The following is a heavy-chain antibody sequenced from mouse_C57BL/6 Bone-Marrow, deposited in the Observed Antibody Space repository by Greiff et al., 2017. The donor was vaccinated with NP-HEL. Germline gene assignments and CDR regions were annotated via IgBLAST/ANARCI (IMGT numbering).Heavy chain of an antibody. CDR2: IDPETGGT. CDR3: TRYAGLFSNYAMDY. J-gene: IGHJ4*01. V-gene: IGHV1-15*01. Sequence: VQLQQSGAELVRPGASVTLSCKASGYTFTDYEMHWVKQTPVHGLEWIGAIDPETGGTAYNQKFKGQAILTADKSSSTAYMELRSLTSEDSAVYYCTRYAGLFSNYAMDYWGQGTSVTVTS. D-gene: IGHD1-1*01. CDR1: GYTFTDYE.